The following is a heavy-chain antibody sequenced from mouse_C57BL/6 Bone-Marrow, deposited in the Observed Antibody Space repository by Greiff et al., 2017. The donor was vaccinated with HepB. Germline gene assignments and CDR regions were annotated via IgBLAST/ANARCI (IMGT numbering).Heavy chain of an antibody. J-gene: IGHJ4*01. Sequence: EVNVVESGGDLVKPGGSLKLSCAASGFTFSSYGMSWVRQTPDKRLEWVATISSGGSYTYYPDSVKGRFTISRDNAKNTLYLQMSSLKSEDTAMYYCARQRSYYAMDYWGQGTSVTVSS. CDR2: ISSGGSYT. V-gene: IGHV5-6*01. CDR1: GFTFSSYG. CDR3: ARQRSYYAMDY.